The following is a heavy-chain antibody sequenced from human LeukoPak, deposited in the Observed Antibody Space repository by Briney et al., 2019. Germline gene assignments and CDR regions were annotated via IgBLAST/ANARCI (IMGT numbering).Heavy chain of an antibody. CDR3: ARDYSSSKSWDY. J-gene: IGHJ4*02. Sequence: ASVKVSCKASGYTFTSYDINWVRQATGQGLEWMGWMNHNSGNTGYTQKFQGRVTMTRNTSISTAYMELSSLRSEDTAVYYCARDYSSSKSWDYWGQGTLVTVSS. V-gene: IGHV1-8*01. CDR1: GYTFTSYD. D-gene: IGHD6-6*01. CDR2: MNHNSGNT.